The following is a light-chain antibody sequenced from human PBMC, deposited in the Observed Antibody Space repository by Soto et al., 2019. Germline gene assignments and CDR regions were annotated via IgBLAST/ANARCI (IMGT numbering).Light chain of an antibody. CDR1: QSVSTN. CDR3: QHYSNWPPIT. J-gene: IGKJ5*01. V-gene: IGKV3-15*01. Sequence: EIVLTQSPATLSSFPCDRVTLSCRISQSVSTNLAWYQQKPGQAPRLLIYAASTRVTGIPARFSGRGSGTEFTLTISSLQSEDFAVYYCQHYSNWPPITFGQGTRLEIK. CDR2: AAS.